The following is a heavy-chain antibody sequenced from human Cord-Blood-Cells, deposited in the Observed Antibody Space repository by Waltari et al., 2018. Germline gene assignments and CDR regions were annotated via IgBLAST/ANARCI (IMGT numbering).Heavy chain of an antibody. J-gene: IGHJ4*02. D-gene: IGHD1-26*01. V-gene: IGHV4-34*01. CDR3: ARDQGRSYHFDY. CDR1: GGSFSGYY. Sequence: QVQLQQWGAGLLKPSETLSLTCAVYGGSFSGYYWSWIRQPPGKGLEWIGEINQSGSTNYNPSLKSRVTISVDTSKNQFSLKLSSVTAADTAVYYCARDQGRSYHFDYWGQGTLVTVSS. CDR2: INQSGST.